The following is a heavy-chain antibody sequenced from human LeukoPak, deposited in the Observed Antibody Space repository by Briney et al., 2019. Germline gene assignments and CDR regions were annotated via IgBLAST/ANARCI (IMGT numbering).Heavy chain of an antibody. V-gene: IGHV3-21*01. Sequence: GGSLRLSCEASGFTFSNYNMNWVRQAPGKGLEWISSITTSSSYIYYADSVKGRFTISRDNAKNSLYLQMNSLRAEDTALYYCARDATTQVGYVYMDVWGKGTTVTISS. CDR2: ITTSSSYI. CDR1: GFTFSNYN. J-gene: IGHJ6*03. D-gene: IGHD5-18*01. CDR3: ARDATTQVGYVYMDV.